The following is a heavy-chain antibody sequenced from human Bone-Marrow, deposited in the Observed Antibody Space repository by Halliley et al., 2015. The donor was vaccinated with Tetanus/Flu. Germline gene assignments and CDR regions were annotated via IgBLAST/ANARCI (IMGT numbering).Heavy chain of an antibody. CDR1: GGSISSSNW. J-gene: IGHJ4*02. D-gene: IGHD3-22*01. CDR2: IYHSGST. CDR3: ARTDDSGPSDS. Sequence: SLRLSCAVSGGSISSSNWWSWVRQPPGKGLEWIGEIYHSGSTNYNPSLKSRVTISVDKSKNQFSLKLTSVTAADTAVYYCARTDDSGPSDSWGQGTLVTVSS. V-gene: IGHV4-4*02.